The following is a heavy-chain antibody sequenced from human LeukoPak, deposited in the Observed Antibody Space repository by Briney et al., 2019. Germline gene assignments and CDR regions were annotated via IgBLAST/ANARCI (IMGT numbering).Heavy chain of an antibody. CDR1: GYTFTSYG. CDR3: AREVPENGYNTYFDY. J-gene: IGHJ4*02. D-gene: IGHD5-24*01. Sequence: ASVKVSCKASGYTFTSYGISWVRQAPGQGLEWMGWISAYNGNTNYAQKLQGRVTMTTDTSTSTAYMELRSLRSDDTAVYYCAREVPENGYNTYFDYWGQGTLVTVSS. CDR2: ISAYNGNT. V-gene: IGHV1-18*01.